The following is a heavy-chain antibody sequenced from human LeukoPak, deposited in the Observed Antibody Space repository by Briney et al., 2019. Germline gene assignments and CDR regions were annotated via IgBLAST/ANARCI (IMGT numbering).Heavy chain of an antibody. CDR3: AKDVNAYCSGDCSDY. CDR1: GYTFTSYG. CDR2: MNPKTGKA. V-gene: IGHV1-8*02. J-gene: IGHJ4*02. D-gene: IGHD2-21*01. Sequence: ASVKVSCKASGYTFTSYGISWVRQAPGQGLEWMGWMNPKTGKAGYAQKFQGRVTMTRNTSISTAYLELSSLRTEDTAVYYCAKDVNAYCSGDCSDYWGQGTLVTVSS.